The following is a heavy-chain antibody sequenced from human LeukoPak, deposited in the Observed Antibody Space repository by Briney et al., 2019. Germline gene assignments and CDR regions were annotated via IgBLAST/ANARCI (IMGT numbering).Heavy chain of an antibody. D-gene: IGHD3-10*01. J-gene: IGHJ4*02. CDR1: GFTFSNHG. CDR3: AKDDAWLRFGE. CDR2: ISPSGDIT. Sequence: GGSLRLSCAASGFTFSNHGMNWVRQAPGEGLEWVSGISPSGDITYYADSVKGRFTISRENSKNTMYLEVISLTAEDTAVYYCAKDDAWLRFGEWSQGTLVTVSS. V-gene: IGHV3-23*01.